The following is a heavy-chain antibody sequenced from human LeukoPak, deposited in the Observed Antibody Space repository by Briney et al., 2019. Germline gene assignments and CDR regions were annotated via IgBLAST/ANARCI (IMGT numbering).Heavy chain of an antibody. CDR1: GFTFSSYS. D-gene: IGHD2-2*01. CDR3: ARVISSTSRVVDY. J-gene: IGHJ4*02. V-gene: IGHV3-48*01. Sequence: PGGSLRLSCAASGFTFSSYSMNWVRQPPGKGLEWVSYISSSSSTIHYADSVKGRFTISRDNAKNSLYLQMNSLRAEDTAVYYCARVISSTSRVVDYWGQGTLVTVSS. CDR2: ISSSSSTI.